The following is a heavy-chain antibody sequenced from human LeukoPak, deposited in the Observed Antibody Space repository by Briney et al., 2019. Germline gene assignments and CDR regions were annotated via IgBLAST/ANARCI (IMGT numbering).Heavy chain of an antibody. V-gene: IGHV4-59*01. Sequence: SETLSLTCTVSSGSLSPYFWTWIRHPPEKGREWIGYIHYTGSTNYNPSRQSRVTMSAAASKNQFSLKLTSVTAADTAVYYCTTTSGKAPIDSWGQGTLVTVSS. CDR1: SGSLSPYF. CDR3: TTTSGKAPIDS. CDR2: IHYTGST. J-gene: IGHJ4*02.